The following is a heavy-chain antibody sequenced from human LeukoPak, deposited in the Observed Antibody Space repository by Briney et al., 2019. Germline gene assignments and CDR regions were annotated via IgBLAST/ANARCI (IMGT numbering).Heavy chain of an antibody. CDR3: ARVPTPYDTTGLLDP. D-gene: IGHD1-1*01. J-gene: IGHJ5*02. CDR1: GGSISSSSYY. CDR2: IYYSGST. V-gene: IGHV4-39*07. Sequence: SETLSLTCTVSGGSISSSSYYWGWIRQPPGKGLEWIGSIYYSGSTYYNPSLKSRVTISVDTSKNQFSLKLSSVTAADTAVYYCARVPTPYDTTGLLDPWGQGALVTASS.